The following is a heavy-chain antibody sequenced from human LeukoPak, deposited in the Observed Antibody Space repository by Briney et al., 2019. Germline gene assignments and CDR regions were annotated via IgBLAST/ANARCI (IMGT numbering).Heavy chain of an antibody. V-gene: IGHV3-49*04. CDR3: TRVASYYCSSTSCYPTAYFDY. CDR2: IRSKAYGGTT. D-gene: IGHD2-2*01. CDR1: GFTFGDYA. Sequence: GGSLRLSCTASGFTFGDYAMNWVRQAPGKGLEWVGFIRSKAYGGTTEYAASVKGRFTISRDDSKSIAYLQMNSLKTEDTAVYYCTRVASYYCSSTSCYPTAYFDYWGQGNLVTVSS. J-gene: IGHJ4*02.